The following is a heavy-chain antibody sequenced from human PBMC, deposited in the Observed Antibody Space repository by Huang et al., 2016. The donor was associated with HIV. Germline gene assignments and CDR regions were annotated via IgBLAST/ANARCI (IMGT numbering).Heavy chain of an antibody. CDR1: GYTFADYF. CDR3: TRDGVAPDEEFDY. D-gene: IGHD5-12*01. J-gene: IGHJ4*02. CDR2: LNPKNGAT. V-gene: IGHV1-2*02. Sequence: QVQLVQSGAEVKKPGASVKVSCKPSGYTFADYFIHWVRQAPGQGLEWMAWLNPKNGATNYAQKFLGRVPVTGDTSINTAYMEFSGLTSDDTANYYCTRDGVAPDEEFDYWGQGTLIIVSS.